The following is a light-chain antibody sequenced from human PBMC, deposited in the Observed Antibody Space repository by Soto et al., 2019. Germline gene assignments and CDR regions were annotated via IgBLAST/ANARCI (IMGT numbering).Light chain of an antibody. Sequence: QSVLTEPPSVSGAPGQRVTISCTGSSSNIGAGYDVRWYQQLPGTAPKLLMSGNNNRPSGVPDRFSDSKSGTSASLAITGLQAEDEADYYCQSFDNSLSGYVFGTGTKGTGL. CDR2: GNN. CDR1: SSNIGAGYD. CDR3: QSFDNSLSGYV. J-gene: IGLJ1*01. V-gene: IGLV1-40*01.